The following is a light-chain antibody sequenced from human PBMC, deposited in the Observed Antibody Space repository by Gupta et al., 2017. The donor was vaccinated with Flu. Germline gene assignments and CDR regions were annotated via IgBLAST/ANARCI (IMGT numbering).Light chain of an antibody. V-gene: IGLV3-21*03. J-gene: IGLJ2*01. CDR1: NIGSNT. CDR2: DDT. Sequence: GKTARITCGGNNIGSNTVPWYQQTPGQAPVLVVCDDTNRPSGIPERISGSNSGNTATLTIIRVEAGDEADYYCQVWDSDNDHVIFGGGTKLTVL. CDR3: QVWDSDNDHVI.